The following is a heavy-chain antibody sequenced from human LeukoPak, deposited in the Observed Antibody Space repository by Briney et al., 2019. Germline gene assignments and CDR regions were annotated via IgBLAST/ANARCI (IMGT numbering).Heavy chain of an antibody. CDR3: ARVGRWASSSWYRGFDY. CDR2: INPSSGGT. V-gene: IGHV1-2*02. D-gene: IGHD6-13*01. J-gene: IGHJ4*02. CDR1: GYTFTGYY. Sequence: GASVKVSCKASGYTFTGYYMHWVRQAPGQGLEWMGWINPSSGGTNYAQKFQGRVTRTRDTSISTAYMELSRLRSDDTAVYYCARVGRWASSSWYRGFDYWGQGTLVTVSS.